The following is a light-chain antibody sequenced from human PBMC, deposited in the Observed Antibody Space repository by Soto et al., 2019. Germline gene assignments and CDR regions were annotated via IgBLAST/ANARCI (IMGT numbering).Light chain of an antibody. Sequence: DIQMTQSPSSLSASVGDRVTITCRASQSISSYLNWYQQKPGKAPKLLSYAASSLQSGGPSRFSGSGSGTDFTLTISSLQPEDFATYYCQQSYSTPRTFGQGTKVEIK. CDR2: AAS. V-gene: IGKV1-39*01. CDR1: QSISSY. CDR3: QQSYSTPRT. J-gene: IGKJ1*01.